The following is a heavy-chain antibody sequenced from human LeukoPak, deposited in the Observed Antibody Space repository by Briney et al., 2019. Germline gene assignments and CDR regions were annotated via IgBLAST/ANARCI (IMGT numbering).Heavy chain of an antibody. J-gene: IGHJ4*02. CDR3: ARTMVRGVIVGFDY. V-gene: IGHV1-69*05. CDR1: GGTFSSYA. CDR2: IIPIFGTA. D-gene: IGHD3-10*01. Sequence: SVKVSCKASGGTFSSYAISWVRQAPGQGLEWMGGIIPIFGTANYAQKFQGRVTITTDESTSTAFMELSSLRSEDTAVYYCARTMVRGVIVGFDYWGQGTLVTVSS.